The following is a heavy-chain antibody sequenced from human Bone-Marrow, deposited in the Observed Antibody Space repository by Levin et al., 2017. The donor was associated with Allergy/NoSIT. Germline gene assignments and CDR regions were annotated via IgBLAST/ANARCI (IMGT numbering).Heavy chain of an antibody. D-gene: IGHD2-15*01. CDR1: GFTVRINY. Sequence: GGSLRLSCAASGFTVRINYMSWVRQAPGKGLEWVSLIQSGGSTYYADSVKGRFTISRDNSKNTLYLQMNSLRVEDTAVYYCAREGCSGGSCYGWFDPWGQGTLVTVSS. V-gene: IGHV3-53*01. CDR2: IQSGGST. J-gene: IGHJ5*02. CDR3: AREGCSGGSCYGWFDP.